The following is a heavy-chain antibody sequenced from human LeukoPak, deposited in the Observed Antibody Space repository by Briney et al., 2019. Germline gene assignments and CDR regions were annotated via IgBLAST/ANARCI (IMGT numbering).Heavy chain of an antibody. CDR2: IYNSGSA. V-gene: IGHV4-39*01. D-gene: IGHD6-13*01. Sequence: SETLSLTCTVSGGSISSSSYYWGWIRQPPGKGLEWIGNIYNSGSAYYNPSLKSRVTISVDTSKNQFSLKLSSVTAADTAVYYCARADGGSWSGWFDPWGQGTLVTVSS. CDR3: ARADGGSWSGWFDP. J-gene: IGHJ5*02. CDR1: GGSISSSSYY.